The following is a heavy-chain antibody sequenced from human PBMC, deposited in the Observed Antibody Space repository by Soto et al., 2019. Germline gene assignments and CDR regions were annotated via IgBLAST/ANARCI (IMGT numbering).Heavy chain of an antibody. V-gene: IGHV3-13*01. Sequence: EVQLVESGGGLVQPGGSLRLSCAASGFAFSTYDMHWVRQTTGKGLEWVSAIGTAGDTYYPDSVKGRFTISREXXXXSXXXXXXXXXXEDTAVYFCARGFISRGAAHWFDSWGQGTLVTVSS. D-gene: IGHD3-10*01. J-gene: IGHJ5*01. CDR3: ARGFISRGAAHWFDS. CDR2: IGTAGDT. CDR1: GFAFSTYD.